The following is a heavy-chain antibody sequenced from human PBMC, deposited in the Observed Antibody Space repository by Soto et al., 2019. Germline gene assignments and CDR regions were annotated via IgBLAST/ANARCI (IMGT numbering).Heavy chain of an antibody. J-gene: IGHJ5*02. V-gene: IGHV3-53*01. CDR1: DFTVSGNS. CDR3: ARGMYNWFDP. Sequence: EVHLVESGGDLIQPGGSLRLSCAASDFTVSGNSVSWVRQAPGKGLEWVSVIYIAGSTYYADSVKGRFTISRDNSKNTLYLQMNNLRADDTAVYYCARGMYNWFDPWGQGTLVTVSS. CDR2: IYIAGST.